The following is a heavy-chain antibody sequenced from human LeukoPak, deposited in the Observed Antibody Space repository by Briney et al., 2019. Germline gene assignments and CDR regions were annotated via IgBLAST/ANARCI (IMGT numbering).Heavy chain of an antibody. D-gene: IGHD7-27*01. Sequence: GGSLRLSYAASGFPFSTYWMSWVRQAPGKGLEWVANINQDGTEKYYVDSVKGRFTISRDYAKNSLYLQMNSLRVEDTAVYYCARDLAWGAFDYWGQGTLVTVSS. CDR2: INQDGTEK. J-gene: IGHJ4*02. V-gene: IGHV3-7*03. CDR1: GFPFSTYW. CDR3: ARDLAWGAFDY.